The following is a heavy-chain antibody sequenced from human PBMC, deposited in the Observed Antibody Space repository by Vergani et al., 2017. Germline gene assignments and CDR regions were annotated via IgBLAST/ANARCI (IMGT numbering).Heavy chain of an antibody. D-gene: IGHD5-24*01. V-gene: IGHV4-39*01. CDR2: IYYSGST. CDR1: GGSISSSSYY. Sequence: QVKLEESGPGLVKLSETLSLTCTVSGGSISSSSYYWGWIRSTQGKGLEGIGSIYYSGSTYYKPSLKSRVTISVDTSKTQSSRKLSSVTAADTDVYYCARLLRDGYYGDYWGQATLVTVSS. J-gene: IGHJ4*02. CDR3: ARLLRDGYYGDY.